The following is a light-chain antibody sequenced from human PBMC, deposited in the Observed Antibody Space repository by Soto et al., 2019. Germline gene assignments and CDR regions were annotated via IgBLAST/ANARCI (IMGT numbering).Light chain of an antibody. CDR1: SSDVGGYNY. V-gene: IGLV2-11*01. CDR2: DVS. CDR3: CSYAGSYV. Sequence: QSVLTQPRSVSGSPGQSVTISCTGTSSDVGGYNYVSWYQQHPGKAPKLMIYDVSKRPSGVPDRFSGSKSGNTASLTISGLQAEDEGDYYCCSYAGSYVFGTGTKLTVL. J-gene: IGLJ1*01.